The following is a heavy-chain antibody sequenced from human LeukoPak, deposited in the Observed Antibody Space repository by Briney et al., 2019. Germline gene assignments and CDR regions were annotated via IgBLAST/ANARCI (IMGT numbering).Heavy chain of an antibody. Sequence: PSETLSLTCTVSGGSISSSSYYWGWIRQPPGKGLEWIGSIYYSGSTYYNPSLKSRVTISVDTSKNQFSLKLSPVTAADTAVYYCARHEITSYAGDYWGQGTLVTVSS. CDR1: GGSISSSSYY. D-gene: IGHD3-16*01. V-gene: IGHV4-39*01. CDR3: ARHEITSYAGDY. CDR2: IYYSGST. J-gene: IGHJ4*02.